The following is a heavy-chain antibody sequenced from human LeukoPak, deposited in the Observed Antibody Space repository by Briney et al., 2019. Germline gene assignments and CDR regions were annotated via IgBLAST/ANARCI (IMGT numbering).Heavy chain of an antibody. CDR1: GGTFSSYA. J-gene: IGHJ3*02. CDR3: ARYSLDAFDI. V-gene: IGHV1-69*05. D-gene: IGHD2-15*01. CDR2: IIPIFGTA. Sequence: SVKVSCKASGGTFSSYAISWVRQAPGQGLEWMGRIIPIFGTANYAQKFQGRVTITTGESTSTAYMELSSLRSEDTAVYYCARYSLDAFDIWGQGTMVTVSS.